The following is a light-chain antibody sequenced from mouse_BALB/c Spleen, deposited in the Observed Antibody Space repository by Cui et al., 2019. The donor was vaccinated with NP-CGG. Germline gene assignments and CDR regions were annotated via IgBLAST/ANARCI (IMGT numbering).Light chain of an antibody. J-gene: IGLJ1*01. CDR1: TGAVTTSNY. Sequence: PVVFQSSALPTSPGETVTLTCRSSTGAVTTSNYANWVQEKPDHLFTGLIGGTNNRAPGVPARFSGSLIGDKAALTITGAQTEDEAIYFCALWYSNHWVFGGGTKLTVL. CDR2: GTN. CDR3: ALWYSNHWV. V-gene: IGLV1*01.